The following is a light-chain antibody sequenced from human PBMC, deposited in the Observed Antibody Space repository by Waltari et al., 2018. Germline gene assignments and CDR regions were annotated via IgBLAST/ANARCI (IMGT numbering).Light chain of an antibody. CDR2: EVS. CDR1: RSDIGCYTH. V-gene: IGLV2-8*01. J-gene: IGLJ2*01. Sequence: QAALTPSPSVSGSPGQSVTISCTGTRSDIGCYTHVSWYQQHPGKAPKLMIYEVSKRPSGVSDRFSGSKSGNTASLTISGLQAEDEADYYCRSYASSNTLLFGGGTRLTVL. CDR3: RSYASSNTLL.